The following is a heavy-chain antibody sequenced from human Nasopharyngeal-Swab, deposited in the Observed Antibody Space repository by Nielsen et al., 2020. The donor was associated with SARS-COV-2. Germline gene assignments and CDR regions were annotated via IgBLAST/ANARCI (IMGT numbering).Heavy chain of an antibody. D-gene: IGHD3-9*01. CDR2: MYHSGTT. CDR1: GYSISSDSY. V-gene: IGHV4-38-2*02. J-gene: IGHJ4*02. CDR3: ARDVTGYLQCDS. Sequence: SETLSLTCTVSGYSISSDSYWGWIRQPPGKGLEWIGYMYHSGTTYYHPSLKSRVTISRDTSKNHLSLTVTSVTAADTGVYYCARDVTGYLQCDSWGRGSLVTVSS.